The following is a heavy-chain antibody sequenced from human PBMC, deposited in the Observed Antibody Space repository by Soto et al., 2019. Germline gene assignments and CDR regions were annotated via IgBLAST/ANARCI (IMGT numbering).Heavy chain of an antibody. V-gene: IGHV1-3*01. Sequence: VSCKASGYTFTNYAIHWVRQAPGQRLEWMGWINGGNGNTKYSPKFQGRVTITRDTSASTAYMEMSSLGSEDTAVYYCARVIVHCTGGSCYSGGYFEHWGQGTPVTVSS. CDR1: GYTFTNYA. CDR2: INGGNGNT. D-gene: IGHD2-15*01. J-gene: IGHJ1*01. CDR3: ARVIVHCTGGSCYSGGYFEH.